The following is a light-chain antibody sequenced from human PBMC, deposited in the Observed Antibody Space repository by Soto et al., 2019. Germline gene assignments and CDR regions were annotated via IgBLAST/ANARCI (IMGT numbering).Light chain of an antibody. V-gene: IGKV3-20*01. CDR1: QSVGSNY. J-gene: IGKJ1*01. Sequence: EIVLTQSPGTLSLSPGERATLSCRASQSVGSNYLAWYQQKPGQAPRLLIYIASGRAAGIPDRFSGSGSGTDFTLTISRVEPEDVAVYYCQQYGTSPWTFGQGTKVEIK. CDR2: IAS. CDR3: QQYGTSPWT.